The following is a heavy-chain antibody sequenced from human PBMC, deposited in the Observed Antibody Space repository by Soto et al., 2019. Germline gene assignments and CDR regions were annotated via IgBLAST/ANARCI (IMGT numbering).Heavy chain of an antibody. J-gene: IGHJ4*02. CDR1: GGTFSSYT. D-gene: IGHD6-6*01. Sequence: SVKVSCKASGGTFSSYTISWVRQAPGQGLEWMGRIIPILGIANYAQKFQGRVTITADKSTSTAYMELSSLRSEDTAVYYCARFRTYSNSPVRYFDYWGQGTLVTVSS. CDR3: ARFRTYSNSPVRYFDY. CDR2: IIPILGIA. V-gene: IGHV1-69*02.